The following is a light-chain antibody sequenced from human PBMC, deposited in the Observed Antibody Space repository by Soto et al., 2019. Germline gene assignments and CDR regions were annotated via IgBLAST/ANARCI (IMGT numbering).Light chain of an antibody. CDR1: RGVSANY. CDR2: GAS. J-gene: IGKJ1*01. CDR3: LQYDSSLWT. Sequence: ENFLTQSPGTLSLSPGEGATLSCRASRGVSANYLAWYQQKPGQAPRLLIYGASSRATGIPDRFSGSGSGTEFSLTISRLEPEDFAVYYCLQYDSSLWTFGQGTKVDI. V-gene: IGKV3-20*01.